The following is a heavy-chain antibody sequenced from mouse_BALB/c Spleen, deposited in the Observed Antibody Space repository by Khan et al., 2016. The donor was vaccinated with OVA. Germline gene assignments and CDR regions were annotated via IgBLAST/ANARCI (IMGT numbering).Heavy chain of an antibody. CDR3: TRSYDSYYVDY. D-gene: IGHD2-4*01. J-gene: IGHJ2*01. CDR1: GYSFTSYW. Sequence: VRLQQSGTVLARPGASVKMSCKASGYSFTSYWMHWVKQRPGLGLEWIGAIYPGISDTRYNQKFKGKAKLTAVTSASTAYMELSSLTNDDSAVYYCTRSYDSYYVDYWGQGTLLTVSS. CDR2: IYPGISDT. V-gene: IGHV1-5*01.